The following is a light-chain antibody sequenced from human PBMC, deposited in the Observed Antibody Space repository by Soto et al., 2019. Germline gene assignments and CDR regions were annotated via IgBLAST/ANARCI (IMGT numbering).Light chain of an antibody. V-gene: IGLV2-14*02. CDR2: EVS. CDR1: SSDVGTYNL. CDR3: SSYTSSHVV. J-gene: IGLJ2*01. Sequence: QSALTQPASVSGSPGQSITISCTGTSSDVGTYNLVSWYQQLPGKAPELIIYEVSNRPSGVSNRFSGSKSGNTASLTISGLQAEDEADYYCSSYTSSHVVFGGGTKVTVL.